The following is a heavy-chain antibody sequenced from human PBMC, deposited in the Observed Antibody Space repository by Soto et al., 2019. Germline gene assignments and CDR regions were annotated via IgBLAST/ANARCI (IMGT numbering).Heavy chain of an antibody. D-gene: IGHD6-19*01. CDR3: MRGDVGWLDDLRQAELDP. J-gene: IGHJ5*02. CDR2: ISTYNGNT. CDR1: GYSFTSYG. V-gene: IGHV1-18*01. Sequence: QVHMVQSGAEVKKPGASVKVACKASGYSFTSYGVSWVRQAPGQGLEWMGWISTYNGNTNYAQKFQDRVKMTADTSTSRAYMELGSLRSDDTAIYYCMRGDVGWLDDLRQAELDPWGQGTLVTLSA.